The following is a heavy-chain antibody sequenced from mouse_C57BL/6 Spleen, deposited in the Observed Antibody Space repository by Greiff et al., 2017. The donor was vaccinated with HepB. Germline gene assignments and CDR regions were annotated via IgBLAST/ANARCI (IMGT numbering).Heavy chain of an antibody. CDR1: GYTFTSYW. J-gene: IGHJ1*03. D-gene: IGHD1-1*01. CDR2: INPSSGYT. Sequence: VQLVESGAELAKPGASVKLSCKASGYTFTSYWMHWVKQRPGQGLEWIGYINPSSGYTKYNQKFKDKATLTADKSSSTAYMQLSSLTYEDSAVYYCARFPITTVVEGYFDVWGTGTTVTVSS. CDR3: ARFPITTVVEGYFDV. V-gene: IGHV1-7*01.